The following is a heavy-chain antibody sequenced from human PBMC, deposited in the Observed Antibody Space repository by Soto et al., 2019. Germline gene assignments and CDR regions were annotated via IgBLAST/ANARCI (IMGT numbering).Heavy chain of an antibody. Sequence: QVQLVESGGGVVQPGRSLRLSCAASGFTFSSYGMHWVRQAPGKGLEWVAVIWYDGSNKYYADSVKGRFTISRDNSKNTLYLQMNSLRAEDTAVYYCTRDWGSTFDYWGQGTLVTVSS. CDR1: GFTFSSYG. CDR2: IWYDGSNK. D-gene: IGHD3-16*01. J-gene: IGHJ4*02. V-gene: IGHV3-33*01. CDR3: TRDWGSTFDY.